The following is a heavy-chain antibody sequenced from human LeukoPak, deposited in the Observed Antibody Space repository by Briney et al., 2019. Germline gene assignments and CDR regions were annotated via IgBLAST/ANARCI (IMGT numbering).Heavy chain of an antibody. CDR1: GDSIRSYY. Sequence: SETLSLTCTVSGDSIRSYYWSWIRQPPGKGLEWIGYIYSSGSTDCNPSLKSRVTISVDTSKRQFSLKLSAVTAADTAVYHCARVLSIVVVPGATFWFDPWGQGTLVTVSS. CDR2: IYSSGST. V-gene: IGHV4-59*12. J-gene: IGHJ5*02. D-gene: IGHD2-2*01. CDR3: ARVLSIVVVPGATFWFDP.